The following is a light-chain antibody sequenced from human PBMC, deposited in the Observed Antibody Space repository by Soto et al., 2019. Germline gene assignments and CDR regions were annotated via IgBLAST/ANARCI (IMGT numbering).Light chain of an antibody. CDR3: QQYSTSPT. CDR1: QSVDSY. CDR2: GAS. J-gene: IGKJ4*01. Sequence: EIVLTQSPATLSLSPGERAVLSCRASQSVDSYLAWYQQKPGQAPRLLIYGASSRATGIPDRFSGSGSGTDFTLTISRLEPEDFAMYYCQQYSTSPTFGGGTKVDIK. V-gene: IGKV3-20*01.